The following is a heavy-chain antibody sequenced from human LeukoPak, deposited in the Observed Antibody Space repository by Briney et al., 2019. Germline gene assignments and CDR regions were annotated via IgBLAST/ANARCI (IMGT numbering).Heavy chain of an antibody. Sequence: GGSLRLSCAASGFTFSSYEMNWVRQAPGKGLEWVSYISSSGSTIYYADSVKGRFTISRDNAKNSLYLQMNSLRAEDTAVYYCARATSGDGDHAAFDIWGQGTMVTVSS. CDR1: GFTFSSYE. D-gene: IGHD4-17*01. CDR3: ARATSGDGDHAAFDI. V-gene: IGHV3-48*03. J-gene: IGHJ3*02. CDR2: ISSSGSTI.